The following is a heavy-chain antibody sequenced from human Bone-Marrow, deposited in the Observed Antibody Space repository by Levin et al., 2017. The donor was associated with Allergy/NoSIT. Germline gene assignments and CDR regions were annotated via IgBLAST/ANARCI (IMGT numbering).Heavy chain of an antibody. D-gene: IGHD3-9*01. J-gene: IGHJ5*02. CDR3: ARDKRYFDWLPRRDNWFDP. CDR2: ISYDGSNK. V-gene: IGHV3-30-3*01. Sequence: PGGSLRLSCAASGFTFSSYAMHWVRQAPGKGLEWVAVISYDGSNKYYADSVKGRFTISRDNSKNTLYLQMNSLRAEDTAVYYCARDKRYFDWLPRRDNWFDPWGQGTLVTVSS. CDR1: GFTFSSYA.